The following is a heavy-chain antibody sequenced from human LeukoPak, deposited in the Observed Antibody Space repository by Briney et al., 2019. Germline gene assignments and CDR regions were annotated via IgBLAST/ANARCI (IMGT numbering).Heavy chain of an antibody. D-gene: IGHD1-26*01. CDR1: GGSISSYY. CDR3: AREPRMEWELPNWFDP. V-gene: IGHV4-59*12. J-gene: IGHJ5*02. CDR2: IYYSGST. Sequence: SETLSLTCTVSGGSISSYYWSWIRQPPGKGLEWIGYIYYSGSTNYNPSLKSRVTISVDTSKNQFSLKLSSVTAADTAVYYCAREPRMEWELPNWFDPWGQGTLVTVSS.